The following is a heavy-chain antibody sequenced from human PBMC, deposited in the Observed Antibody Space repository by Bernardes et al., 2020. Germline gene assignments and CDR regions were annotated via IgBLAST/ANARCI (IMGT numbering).Heavy chain of an antibody. D-gene: IGHD7-27*01. J-gene: IGHJ4*02. CDR3: ARDWGRSVGLGASFDY. V-gene: IGHV1-18*01. CDR2: ISAYNGNT. Sequence: GYCKASGYTCTSYGISWVRQAPGQGLEWMGWISAYNGNTTYAQKLQGRVTMTTDTSTSTAYMELRSLRSDDTAVYYCARDWGRSVGLGASFDYWGQGTLVTGSS. CDR1: GYTCTSYG.